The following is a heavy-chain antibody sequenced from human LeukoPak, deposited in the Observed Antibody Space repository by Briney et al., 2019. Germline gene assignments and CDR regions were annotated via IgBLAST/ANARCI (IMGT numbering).Heavy chain of an antibody. J-gene: IGHJ4*02. V-gene: IGHV3-33*01. CDR2: IWFDGSDK. CDR3: ARHANGHYFDS. D-gene: IGHD2-8*01. Sequence: GRSLRLSCVASGFTFSNYGMHWVRQAPGKGLEWVAIIWFDGSDKYYADSVKGRVTISRDNSKNTLYLQMNSLRAEDTAVYYCARHANGHYFDSWGQGTLVTVSS. CDR1: GFTFSNYG.